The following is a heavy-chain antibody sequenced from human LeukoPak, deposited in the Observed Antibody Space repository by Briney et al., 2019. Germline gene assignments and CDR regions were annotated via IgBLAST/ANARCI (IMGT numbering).Heavy chain of an antibody. V-gene: IGHV3-30*18. CDR2: ISYDGSNK. Sequence: PGGSLRLSCAASGFTFSCYIMNWVRQAPGKGLEWVAVISYDGSNKYYADSVKGRFTISRDNSKNTLYLQMNSLRAEDTAVYYCAKEGSSGYYDYYYYMDVWGKGTTVTVSS. CDR3: AKEGSSGYYDYYYYMDV. D-gene: IGHD3-22*01. J-gene: IGHJ6*03. CDR1: GFTFSCYI.